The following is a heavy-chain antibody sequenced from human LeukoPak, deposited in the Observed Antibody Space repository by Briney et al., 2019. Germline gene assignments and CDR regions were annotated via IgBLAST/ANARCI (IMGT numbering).Heavy chain of an antibody. CDR3: ARGNSYDSSGYPEYFQN. V-gene: IGHV3-66*01. Sequence: GGSLRLSCAASGFTVSNNYMNWVRQAPGKGLERVSVIYSGGSTSYADSVKGRFTISRDNSRNTVSLQMNTLRAEDTAVYYCARGNSYDSSGYPEYFQNWGQGTLVTVSS. J-gene: IGHJ1*01. CDR1: GFTVSNNY. CDR2: IYSGGST. D-gene: IGHD3-22*01.